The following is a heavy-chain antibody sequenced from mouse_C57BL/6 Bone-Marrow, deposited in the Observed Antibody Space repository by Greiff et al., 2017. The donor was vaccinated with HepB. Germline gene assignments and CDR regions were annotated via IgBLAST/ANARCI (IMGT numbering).Heavy chain of an antibody. Sequence: QVQLKQSGAELVRPGASVKLSCKASGYTFTDYYINWVKQRPGQGLEWIARIYPGSGNTYYNEKFKGKATLTAEKSSSTAYMQLSSLTSEDSAVYFCARSPYYYGSSCYWYFDVWGTGTTVTVSS. D-gene: IGHD1-1*01. CDR3: ARSPYYYGSSCYWYFDV. CDR1: GYTFTDYY. V-gene: IGHV1-76*01. CDR2: IYPGSGNT. J-gene: IGHJ1*03.